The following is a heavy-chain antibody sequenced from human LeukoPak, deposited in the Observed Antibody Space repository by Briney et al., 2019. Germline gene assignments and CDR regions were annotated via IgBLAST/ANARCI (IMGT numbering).Heavy chain of an antibody. CDR2: VNHSGYT. CDR1: GTSFSSYC. V-gene: IGHV4-34*01. J-gene: IGHJ4*02. D-gene: IGHD4-17*01. Sequence: SETLSLTCGVSGTSFSSYCWSWIRQTPGKGLEWIGEVNHSGYTNMNPSLKSRVTISVDTSKNQFSLMLTSVTAADTAVYFCARMTTGHDYWGQGTLVTVSS. CDR3: ARMTTGHDY.